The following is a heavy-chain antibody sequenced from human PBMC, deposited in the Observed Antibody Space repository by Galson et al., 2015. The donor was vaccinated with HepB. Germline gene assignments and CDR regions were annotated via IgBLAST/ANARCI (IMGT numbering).Heavy chain of an antibody. D-gene: IGHD3-22*01. V-gene: IGHV1-18*01. J-gene: IGHJ2*01. Sequence: QSGAEVKKPGESLRISCTASGYTFNTYGFNWVRQAPGQGLKWPGWISPYRGQRSSAQKVQGRVTLTTDTYTGTAYMELRSLRSDDTAVYYCARDGGYYDSSGDYIHEEVGYFDLWGRGTLVTVSS. CDR2: ISPYRGQR. CDR1: GYTFNTYG. CDR3: ARDGGYYDSSGDYIHEEVGYFDL.